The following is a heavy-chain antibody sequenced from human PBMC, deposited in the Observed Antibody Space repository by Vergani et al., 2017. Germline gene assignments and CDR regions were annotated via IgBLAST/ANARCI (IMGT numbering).Heavy chain of an antibody. J-gene: IGHJ4*02. Sequence: EVQLVESGGGLVKPGGSLRLSCAASGFTFSSYSMNWVRQAPGKGLEWVSSISSSSSYIYYADSVKGRFTISRDNAKNSLYLQMNSLRAEDTAVYYCARLFPAYSSGWYDLDYWGQGTLVTVSS. CDR1: GFTFSSYS. D-gene: IGHD6-19*01. CDR2: ISSSSSYI. V-gene: IGHV3-21*01. CDR3: ARLFPAYSSGWYDLDY.